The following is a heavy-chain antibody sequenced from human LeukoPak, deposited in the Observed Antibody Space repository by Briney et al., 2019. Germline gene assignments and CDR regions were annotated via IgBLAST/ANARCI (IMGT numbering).Heavy chain of an antibody. Sequence: GASVSVSCRASGYTFNSYAMMGVRQAPGQGREWMGWMNTNTGKPMYAQGFTGRFVFSLDTSVSTAYLQITSLKAEDTAPYHCARDSWDYDDSSGYYQNYWGQGTLVTVSS. CDR1: GYTFNSYA. CDR3: ARDSWDYDDSSGYYQNY. J-gene: IGHJ4*02. D-gene: IGHD3-22*01. V-gene: IGHV7-4-1*02. CDR2: MNTNTGKP.